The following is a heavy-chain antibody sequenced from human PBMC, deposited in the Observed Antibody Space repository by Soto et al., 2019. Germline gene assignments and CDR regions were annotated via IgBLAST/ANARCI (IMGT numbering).Heavy chain of an antibody. J-gene: IGHJ6*02. CDR1: GGSISSGGYY. Sequence: SETLSLTCTVSGGSISSGGYYWSWIRQHPGKGLEWIGYIYYSGSTYYNPSLKSRVTISVDTSKNQFSLKLSSVTAADTAVYYCAKNQYYDFCSVLGASYSYGMDVWGQATTVTVS. V-gene: IGHV4-31*03. CDR3: AKNQYYDFCSVLGASYSYGMDV. D-gene: IGHD3-3*01. CDR2: IYYSGST.